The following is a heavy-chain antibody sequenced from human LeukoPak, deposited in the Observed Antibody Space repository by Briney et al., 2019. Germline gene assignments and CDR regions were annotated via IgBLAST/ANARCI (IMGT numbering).Heavy chain of an antibody. J-gene: IGHJ4*02. D-gene: IGHD5-18*01. CDR2: MSHGGVT. Sequence: SETLSLTCAVYGGSFSGYYWTWIRQPPGKGLEWIGEMSHGGVTNYNPSLMSRVTISLDTSKNQLSLKLSSVTAADTAVYYCARGLSGYSYAGVGYWGQGTLVTVSP. CDR1: GGSFSGYY. V-gene: IGHV4-34*01. CDR3: ARGLSGYSYAGVGY.